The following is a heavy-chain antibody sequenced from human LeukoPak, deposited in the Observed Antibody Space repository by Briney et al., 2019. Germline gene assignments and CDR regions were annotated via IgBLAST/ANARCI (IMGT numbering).Heavy chain of an antibody. CDR2: ISAYNGNT. Sequence: ASVKVSYKASGYTFTSYGISWVRQAPGQGLEWMGWISAYNGNTNYAQKLQGRVTMTTDTSTSTAYMELRSLRSDDTAVYYCARAYDYYDSSGPTGDYWGQGTLVTVSS. V-gene: IGHV1-18*01. CDR3: ARAYDYYDSSGPTGDY. J-gene: IGHJ4*02. CDR1: GYTFTSYG. D-gene: IGHD3-22*01.